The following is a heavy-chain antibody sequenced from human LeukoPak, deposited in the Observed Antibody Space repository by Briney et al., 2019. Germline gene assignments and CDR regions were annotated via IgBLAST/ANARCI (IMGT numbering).Heavy chain of an antibody. CDR1: GFALSSYW. CDR2: INSDGSTT. D-gene: IGHD2-2*01. CDR3: ATRDYTSSKY. Sequence: HAGGSLRLSCAASGFALSSYWMHWVRQAPGKGLVWVSDINSDGSTTRYADSVKGRFTISRDNAKNTLYLEMNSLRAEDTAVYYCATRDYTSSKYWGQGTLVTVSP. J-gene: IGHJ4*02. V-gene: IGHV3-74*01.